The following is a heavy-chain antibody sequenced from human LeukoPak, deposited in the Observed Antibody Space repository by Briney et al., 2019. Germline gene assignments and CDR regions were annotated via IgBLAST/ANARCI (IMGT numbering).Heavy chain of an antibody. V-gene: IGHV3-7*01. D-gene: IGHD6-13*01. Sequence: GGSLRLSCAGSGFTFSRYWMGWVSQAPGKGLEWVANIKQDGSEKSYVDSVKSRFTISRDNAKNSLYPQMDSLSAEDTAVYYCASWEGSSWFDYWGQGTLVTVSS. CDR1: GFTFSRYW. CDR2: IKQDGSEK. J-gene: IGHJ4*02. CDR3: ASWEGSSWFDY.